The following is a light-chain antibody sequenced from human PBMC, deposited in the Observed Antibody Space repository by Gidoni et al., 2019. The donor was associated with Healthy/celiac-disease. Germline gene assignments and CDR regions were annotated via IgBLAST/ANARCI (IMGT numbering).Light chain of an antibody. CDR3: SSYTSSSTLPYV. CDR2: EVS. CDR1: SSDVGGYNY. J-gene: IGLJ1*01. V-gene: IGLV2-14*01. Sequence: QSALTQPASVSGSPGQSITISCTGTSSDVGGYNYVSWYQQHPGKAPKLMIYEVSNRPSGVSNRFSGSQSGNTASLTISGLQAEDEADYYCSSYTSSSTLPYVFGTGTKVTVL.